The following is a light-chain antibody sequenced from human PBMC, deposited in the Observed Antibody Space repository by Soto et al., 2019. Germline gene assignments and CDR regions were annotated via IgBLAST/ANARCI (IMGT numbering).Light chain of an antibody. CDR1: QSVSSSY. CDR2: DAS. CDR3: QQYGSSPLT. Sequence: EIVLTQSPGTLSLSPGERATLSCRASQSVSSSYLAWYQQKPGQAPRLLIYDASSRATGIPDRFSGSGSGTDFTVTISRLEPEDFAGYYCQQYGSSPLTFGGGTKVEIK. J-gene: IGKJ4*01. V-gene: IGKV3-20*01.